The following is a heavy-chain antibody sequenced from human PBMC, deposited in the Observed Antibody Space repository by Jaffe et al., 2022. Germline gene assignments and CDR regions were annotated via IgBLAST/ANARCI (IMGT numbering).Heavy chain of an antibody. CDR1: GYTFTSYY. D-gene: IGHD4-17*01. CDR2: INPSGGST. V-gene: IGHV1-46*01. J-gene: IGHJ5*02. CDR3: ARDSIHDYGDYLPSASWFDP. Sequence: QVQLVQSGAEVKKPGASVKVSCKASGYTFTSYYMHWVRQAPGQGLEWMGIINPSGGSTSYAQKFQGRVTMTRDTSTSTVYMELSSLRSEDTAVYYCARDSIHDYGDYLPSASWFDPWGQGTLVTVSS.